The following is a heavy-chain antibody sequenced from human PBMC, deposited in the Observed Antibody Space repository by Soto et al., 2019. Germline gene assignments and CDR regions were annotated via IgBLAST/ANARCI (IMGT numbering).Heavy chain of an antibody. D-gene: IGHD2-2*01. Sequence: PGGSLRLSCAASGCTFSSYGMHWVRQAPGKGLEWVAVIWYDGSNKYYADSVKGRFTISRDNSKNTLYLQMNSLRAEDTAVYYCARDRVVPAALPGVYYYYYMDVWGKGTTVTVSS. CDR2: IWYDGSNK. CDR1: GCTFSSYG. CDR3: ARDRVVPAALPGVYYYYYMDV. J-gene: IGHJ6*03. V-gene: IGHV3-33*01.